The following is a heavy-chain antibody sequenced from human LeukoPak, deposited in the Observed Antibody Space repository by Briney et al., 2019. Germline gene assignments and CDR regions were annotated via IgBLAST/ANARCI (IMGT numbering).Heavy chain of an antibody. D-gene: IGHD3-3*01. CDR2: INAGNGNT. CDR1: GYTFTSYA. J-gene: IGHJ6*02. CDR3: ARVRSSFAEGYYYYGMDV. Sequence: ASVKVSCKASGYTFTSYAMHWVRQAPGQRLEWMGWINAGNGNTKYSQKFQGRVTITRDTSASTAYMELSSLRSEDTAVYYCARVRSSFAEGYYYYGMDVWGQGTTVTVSS. V-gene: IGHV1-3*01.